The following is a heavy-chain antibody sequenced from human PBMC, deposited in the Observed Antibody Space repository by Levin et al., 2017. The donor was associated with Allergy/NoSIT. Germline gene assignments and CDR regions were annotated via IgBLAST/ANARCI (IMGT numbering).Heavy chain of an antibody. CDR1: GFTFSNYA. Sequence: PAGGSLRLSCAASGFTFSNYAMHWVRQAPGKGLEWVGVISDDGSSEFYIDSVKGRFTISRDNSKNRLYLQMDSLRAEDTALYYCVREIAEEGTWGQGTLVIVSS. D-gene: IGHD1-1*01. V-gene: IGHV3-30-3*01. CDR3: VREIAEEGT. J-gene: IGHJ4*02. CDR2: ISDDGSSE.